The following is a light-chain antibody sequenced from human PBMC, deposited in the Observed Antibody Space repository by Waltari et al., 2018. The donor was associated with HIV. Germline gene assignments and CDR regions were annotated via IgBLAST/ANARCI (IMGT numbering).Light chain of an antibody. V-gene: IGKV3-20*01. CDR2: GAS. CDR3: QQYDKSPLT. J-gene: IGKJ4*01. CDR1: QGVTTNY. Sequence: VLTQSPGTLSLSPGDRATLSSRASQGVTTNYLAWYQQNPGQAPRLLLYGASYRATGIPDRFSGSGSGTDVTLTISRLESEDVAVYYCQQYDKSPLTFGGGTKLEI.